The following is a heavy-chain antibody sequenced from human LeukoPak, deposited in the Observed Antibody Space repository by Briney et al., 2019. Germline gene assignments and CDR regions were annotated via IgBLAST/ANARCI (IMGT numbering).Heavy chain of an antibody. D-gene: IGHD5-18*01. CDR3: ARDHEIQLWLTYRNWFDP. CDR1: RYTFTSYA. CDR2: VNTNTGTP. J-gene: IGHJ5*02. V-gene: IGHV7-4-1*02. Sequence: GSVWVSCKASRYTFTSYAMNWVRRAPGQGLWWVGWVNTNTGTPTSAQAFTGRFVCSLDTSVSTAYLQSSSLKAEDTAVFYCARDHEIQLWLTYRNWFDPWGQGTLVTVSS.